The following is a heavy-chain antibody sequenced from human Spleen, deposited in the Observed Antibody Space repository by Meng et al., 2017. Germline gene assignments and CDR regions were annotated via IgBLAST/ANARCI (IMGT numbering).Heavy chain of an antibody. CDR1: GGSISSGGYY. CDR2: ISYSGST. J-gene: IGHJ4*02. D-gene: IGHD4-11*01. Sequence: GHPQESGPGLVKPSQTLSLPCTVSGGSISSGGYYWNWIRQHPGKGLEWIGYISYSGSTYYNPSLKSLVTISVDTSQNNLSLKLSSVTAADSAVYYCARGPTTMAHDFDYWGQGTLVTVSS. V-gene: IGHV4-31*01. CDR3: ARGPTTMAHDFDY.